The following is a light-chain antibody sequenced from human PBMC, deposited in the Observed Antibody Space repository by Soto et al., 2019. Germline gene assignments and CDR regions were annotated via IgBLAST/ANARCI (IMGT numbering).Light chain of an antibody. CDR3: KQYENPLLT. CDR1: QDIGNY. Sequence: DIQMTQSPSSLSASVGDRVTITCQASQDIGNYLNWYQQKPGKAPKLLIYDASNLETGVPSRFSGSVSGTDFTFTISGLQPEDTATYYCKQYENPLLTFGGWTKVEIK. CDR2: DAS. V-gene: IGKV1-33*01. J-gene: IGKJ4*01.